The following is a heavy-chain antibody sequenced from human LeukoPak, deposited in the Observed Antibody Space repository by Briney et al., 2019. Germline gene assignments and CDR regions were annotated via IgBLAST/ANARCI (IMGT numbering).Heavy chain of an antibody. V-gene: IGHV3-21*01. J-gene: IGHJ6*03. CDR2: ISSSSSYI. CDR3: ARGRATAMVSLFYYYYMDV. CDR1: GFTFSSYS. D-gene: IGHD5-18*01. Sequence: GGSLRLSCAASGFTFSSYSMNWVRQAPGKGLEWVSSISSSSSYIYYADSVKGRFTISRDNAKNSLYLQMNSLRAEDTAVYYCARGRATAMVSLFYYYYMDVWGKGTTVTVSS.